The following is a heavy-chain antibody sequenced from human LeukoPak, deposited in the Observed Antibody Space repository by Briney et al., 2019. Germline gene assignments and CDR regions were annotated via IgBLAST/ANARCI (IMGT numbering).Heavy chain of an antibody. V-gene: IGHV1-8*02. J-gene: IGHJ5*02. Sequence: ASVKVSCKASGYTFTSYDINWVRQATGQGLEWMGWMNPNSGNTGYAQKFQGRVTMTRDTSISTAYMELSRLRSDDTAVYYCARGGARLDYYGSGSYRWFDPWGQGTLVTVSS. CDR1: GYTFTSYD. D-gene: IGHD3-10*01. CDR2: MNPNSGNT. CDR3: ARGGARLDYYGSGSYRWFDP.